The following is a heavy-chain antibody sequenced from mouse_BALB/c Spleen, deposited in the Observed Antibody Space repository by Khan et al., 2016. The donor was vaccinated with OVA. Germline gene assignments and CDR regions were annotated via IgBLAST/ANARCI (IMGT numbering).Heavy chain of an antibody. CDR3: ARRAPDDAMDY. CDR1: GYIFTSHW. J-gene: IGHJ4*01. Sequence: QVQLKESGAEVVRPGASVKLSCKTSGYIFTSHWIQWVKQRSGQGLEWLARIYPGTGSTYYNEKFKGKATLTADKSSSTAYMQLSSLKSEDSAVYFCARRAPDDAMDYWGQGTSVTVSS. D-gene: IGHD3-3*01. V-gene: IGHV1S132*01. CDR2: IYPGTGST.